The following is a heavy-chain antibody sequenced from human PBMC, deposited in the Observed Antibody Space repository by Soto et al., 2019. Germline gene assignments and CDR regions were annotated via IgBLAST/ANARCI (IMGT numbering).Heavy chain of an antibody. Sequence: TSETLSLTCTVSGGSISSYYWSWIRQPPGKGLEWIGYIYYSGSTNYNPSLKSRVTISVDTSKNQFSLKLSSVTAADTAVYYCARGEYSYGSYYYYGMDVWGQGTTVTVSS. CDR2: IYYSGST. CDR1: GGSISSYY. D-gene: IGHD5-18*01. V-gene: IGHV4-59*01. CDR3: ARGEYSYGSYYYYGMDV. J-gene: IGHJ6*02.